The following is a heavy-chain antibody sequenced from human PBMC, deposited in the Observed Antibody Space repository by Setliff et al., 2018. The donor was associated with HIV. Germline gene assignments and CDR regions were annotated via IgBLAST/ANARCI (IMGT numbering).Heavy chain of an antibody. CDR3: VRHGYYYDFIDI. CDR2: IYSSGST. V-gene: IGHV4-4*09. J-gene: IGHJ3*02. D-gene: IGHD3-22*01. Sequence: KPSETLSLTCAVSGGSISGYYWSWIRQSPGKGLEWIGYIYSSGSTNFNPSLKSRVTLSIDTSKNQFSLNLTSMTAADTAVYFCVRHGYYYDFIDIWGQGTVVTVSS. CDR1: GGSISGYY.